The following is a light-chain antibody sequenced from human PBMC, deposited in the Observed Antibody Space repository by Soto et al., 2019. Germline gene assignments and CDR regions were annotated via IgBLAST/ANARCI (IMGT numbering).Light chain of an antibody. CDR3: QQYNDWPLT. Sequence: EIVLTQSPATLSLSPGESATLSCRASQSVSNDFLAWYQQKPGQAPRLLIYGASTRATDVPDRFSGTGSGTEFTLTISSLQSEDFALYYCQQYNDWPLTFGQGTKVDIK. V-gene: IGKV3D-15*01. CDR2: GAS. J-gene: IGKJ1*01. CDR1: QSVSNDF.